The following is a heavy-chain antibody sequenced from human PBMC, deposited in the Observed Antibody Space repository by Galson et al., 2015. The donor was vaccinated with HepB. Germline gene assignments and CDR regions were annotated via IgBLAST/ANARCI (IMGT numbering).Heavy chain of an antibody. J-gene: IGHJ6*02. V-gene: IGHV3-21*01. CDR2: ISSSSSYI. D-gene: IGHD4-17*01. CDR3: ARAYGDPYYYYYGMDV. Sequence: SLRLSCAASGFTFSSYSMNWVRQAPGKGLEWVSSISSSSSYIYYADSVKGRFTISRDNAKNSLYLQMNSLRAEDTAVYYCARAYGDPYYYYYGMDVWGQGTTVTVSS. CDR1: GFTFSSYS.